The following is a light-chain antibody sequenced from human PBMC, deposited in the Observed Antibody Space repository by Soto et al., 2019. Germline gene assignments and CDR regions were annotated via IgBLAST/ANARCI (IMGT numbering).Light chain of an antibody. V-gene: IGKV3-20*01. Sequence: EIVLTQSPGTLSLSPGERATLSCRASQSVTSTYLAWYQQKPGRAPRLLFDGASSRATGIPDRFSGSGSETDFTLTISRLEPEDFAVYYCQQHHTSPGTFGQGTKVEIK. CDR3: QQHHTSPGT. CDR2: GAS. J-gene: IGKJ1*01. CDR1: QSVTSTY.